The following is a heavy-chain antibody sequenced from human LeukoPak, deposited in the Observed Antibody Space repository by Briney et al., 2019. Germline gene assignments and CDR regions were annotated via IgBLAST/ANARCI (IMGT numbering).Heavy chain of an antibody. Sequence: GGSLRLSCPASGFTFDDYAMHWVRQAPGKGLEWVSGISWNSGSIGYADSVKGRFTISRDNAKNSLYLQMNSLRAEDTALYYCAKDSSNAFGFDYWGQGTLVTVSS. V-gene: IGHV3-9*01. CDR3: AKDSSNAFGFDY. J-gene: IGHJ4*02. CDR1: GFTFDDYA. CDR2: ISWNSGSI. D-gene: IGHD2/OR15-2a*01.